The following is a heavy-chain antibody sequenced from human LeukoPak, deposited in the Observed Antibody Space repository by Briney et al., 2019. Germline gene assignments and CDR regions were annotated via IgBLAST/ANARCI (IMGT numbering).Heavy chain of an antibody. CDR3: ASLERCQWLSNGGNAFDI. Sequence: KASETLSLTCTVSGGSISSSSYYWGWIRQPPGKGLEWIGSIYYSGSTYYNPSLKSRVTISVDTSKNQFSLKLSSVTAADTAVYYCASLERCQWLSNGGNAFDIWGQGTMVTVSS. V-gene: IGHV4-39*01. D-gene: IGHD6-19*01. J-gene: IGHJ3*02. CDR2: IYYSGST. CDR1: GGSISSSSYY.